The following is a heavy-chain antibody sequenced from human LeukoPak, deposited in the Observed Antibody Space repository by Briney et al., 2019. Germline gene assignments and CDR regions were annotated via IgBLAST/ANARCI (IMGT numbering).Heavy chain of an antibody. Sequence: GGSLRLSCAASGFTFDDHAMHWVRQAPGKGMEWVSGISWNSGSIGYADSVKGRFTISRDNAKNSLYLQMNSLRAEDTALYYCAKGGSGGTYNWFDPWGQGTLVTASS. CDR3: AKGGSGGTYNWFDP. CDR1: GFTFDDHA. V-gene: IGHV3-9*01. CDR2: ISWNSGSI. D-gene: IGHD2-15*01. J-gene: IGHJ5*02.